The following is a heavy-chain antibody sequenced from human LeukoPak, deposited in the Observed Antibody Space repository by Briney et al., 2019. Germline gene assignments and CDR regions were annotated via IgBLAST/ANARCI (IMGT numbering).Heavy chain of an antibody. V-gene: IGHV3-23*01. CDR3: AKGRGGNRLVYYYYGMDV. Sequence: PGGSLRLSCAASGFTFRSYDMSWVRQAPGEGLEWVSVIFASGGTTYYADSVKGRFTISRDNSKNTLYLQMNSLRAEDTAVYYCAKGRGGNRLVYYYYGMDVWGQGTTVTVSS. J-gene: IGHJ6*02. D-gene: IGHD2-15*01. CDR1: GFTFRSYD. CDR2: IFASGGTT.